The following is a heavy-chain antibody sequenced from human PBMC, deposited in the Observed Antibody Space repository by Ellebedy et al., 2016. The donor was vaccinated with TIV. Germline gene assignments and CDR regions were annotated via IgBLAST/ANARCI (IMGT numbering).Heavy chain of an antibody. CDR2: VYYTGNT. V-gene: IGHV4-39*07. D-gene: IGHD3-10*01. CDR3: AGGGSFGSGTYIYYFDY. CDR1: GASISSGRYF. Sequence: SETLSLTXTVSGASISSGRYFWGWIRQSPGIGLEWIGGVYYTGNTYYNPSLKSRVTVSLDTSENHFSLRLTSVTAADTAVYYCAGGGSFGSGTYIYYFDYWGQGTLVTVSS. J-gene: IGHJ4*02.